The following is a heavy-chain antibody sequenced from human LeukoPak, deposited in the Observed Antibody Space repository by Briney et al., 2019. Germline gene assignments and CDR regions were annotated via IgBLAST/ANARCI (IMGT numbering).Heavy chain of an antibody. Sequence: TPRLSCAASVFTFRSNWTHWVRQAPGKGREWVSAISGSGGNTNYAQNFQGRVTMTRDTSASTVYMELSSLRSEDTAIYYCARIRDGYNDAYDIWGQGTVVTVPS. D-gene: IGHD5-24*01. CDR1: VFTFRSNW. CDR2: ISGSGGNT. CDR3: ARIRDGYNDAYDI. V-gene: IGHV3-23*01. J-gene: IGHJ3*02.